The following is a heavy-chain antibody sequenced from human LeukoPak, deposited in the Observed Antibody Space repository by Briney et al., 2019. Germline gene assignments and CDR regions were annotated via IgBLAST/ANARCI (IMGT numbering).Heavy chain of an antibody. CDR1: GSTFSSYS. J-gene: IGHJ6*02. Sequence: PGGSLRLSCASSGSTFSSYSMNWVRQAPGKGLEWVSYISSSSSTIYYADSVKGRFTISRDNAKNSLYLQMNSLRDEDTAVYYCARDGYPAPNYYYYGMDVWGQGTTVTVSS. CDR3: ARDGYPAPNYYYYGMDV. D-gene: IGHD2-2*03. V-gene: IGHV3-48*02. CDR2: ISSSSSTI.